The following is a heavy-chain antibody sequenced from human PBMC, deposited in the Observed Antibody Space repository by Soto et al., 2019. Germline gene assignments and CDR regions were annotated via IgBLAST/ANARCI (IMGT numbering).Heavy chain of an antibody. CDR3: ARGGSLYWYFDL. D-gene: IGHD1-26*01. Sequence: ASVKVSCKASVYTFTSYGISWVRQAPGQGLEWMGWISAYNGNTNYAQKLQGRFTITRDTSASTAYMELSSLRSEDTAVSYCARGGSLYWYFDLWGRGTLVTVSS. V-gene: IGHV1-18*01. CDR1: VYTFTSYG. CDR2: ISAYNGNT. J-gene: IGHJ2*01.